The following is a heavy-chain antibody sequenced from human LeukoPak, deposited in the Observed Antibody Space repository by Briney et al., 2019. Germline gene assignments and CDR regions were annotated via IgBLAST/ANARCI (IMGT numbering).Heavy chain of an antibody. CDR1: GLTFSTYS. Sequence: PGGSLRLSXGASGLTFSTYSMNWVRQTPGKGLEWVSYISSDSGTIYYADPVKGRFTISRDNAKKSLYLQMNSLRAEDTAVYYCARAAQPGFDPWGQGTLVTVSS. D-gene: IGHD1-14*01. J-gene: IGHJ5*02. CDR3: ARAAQPGFDP. CDR2: ISSDSGTI. V-gene: IGHV3-48*01.